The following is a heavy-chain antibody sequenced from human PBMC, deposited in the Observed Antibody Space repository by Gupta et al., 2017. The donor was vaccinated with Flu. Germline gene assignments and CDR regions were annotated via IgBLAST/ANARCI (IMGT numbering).Heavy chain of an antibody. J-gene: IGHJ3*02. V-gene: IGHV3-23*01. D-gene: IGHD3-22*01. Sequence: YDMSCVRQAPGEELEWVSGIIGSGGSTDYADAVKGRFTITRDNYKNTLFLQKNSLRAEETAFYYCATDPSSDYYSSYAFHMWGKGTLVTV. CDR2: IIGSGGST. CDR3: ATDPSSDYYSSYAFHM. CDR1: YD.